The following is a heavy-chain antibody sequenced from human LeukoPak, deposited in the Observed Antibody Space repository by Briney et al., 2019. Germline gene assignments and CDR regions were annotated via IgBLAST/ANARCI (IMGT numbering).Heavy chain of an antibody. J-gene: IGHJ4*02. CDR3: AKDMDQDYEDYGFDY. CDR2: IYYSGNT. V-gene: IGHV4-39*02. D-gene: IGHD4-17*01. CDR1: GGSISNSDYY. Sequence: PSETLSLTCTVSGGSISNSDYYWGWIRQPPGKGLEWIGSIYYSGNTYYNPSLNSRVIISVDTSKNQFSLKLSSVTAADTAVYYCAKDMDQDYEDYGFDYWGQGTLVTVSS.